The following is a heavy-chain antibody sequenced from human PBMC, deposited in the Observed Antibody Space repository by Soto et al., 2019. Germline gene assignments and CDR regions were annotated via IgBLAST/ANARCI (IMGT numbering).Heavy chain of an antibody. CDR2: IKTDGSSP. J-gene: IGHJ4*02. CDR3: ARDRIAGSGSCDN. D-gene: IGHD3-10*01. V-gene: IGHV3-74*01. CDR1: GFTFSNYW. Sequence: PGGSLRLSCAASGFTFSNYWMHWVRQAPGKGLVWVSRIKTDGSSPNYADSVEGRFTISSDNAKNTLYLQMNSLRVEDTAVYYCARDRIAGSGSCDNWGQGTLVTVSS.